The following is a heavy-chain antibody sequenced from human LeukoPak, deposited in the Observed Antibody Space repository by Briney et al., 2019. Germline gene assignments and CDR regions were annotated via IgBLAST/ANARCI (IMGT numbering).Heavy chain of an antibody. J-gene: IGHJ4*02. V-gene: IGHV3-74*01. Sequence: GGSLRLSCVVSGFSFSSYWMHWVRQAPGKGLMWVSRIYRDGSHINYADSVKGRFTVSRDNSKNTLYLQMNNLRAEDTAVYYCAKRGPIYSSSPGNYFDYWGQGTLVTVSS. D-gene: IGHD6-6*01. CDR1: GFSFSSYW. CDR2: IYRDGSHI. CDR3: AKRGPIYSSSPGNYFDY.